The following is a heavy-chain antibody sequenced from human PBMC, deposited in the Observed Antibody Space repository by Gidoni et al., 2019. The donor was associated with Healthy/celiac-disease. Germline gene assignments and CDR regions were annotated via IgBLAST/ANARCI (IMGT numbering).Heavy chain of an antibody. CDR2: ISSNGGST. J-gene: IGHJ6*02. CDR3: AREGVVPANYYGMDV. D-gene: IGHD2-2*01. V-gene: IGHV3-64*01. CDR1: GFTFRSYA. Sequence: EVQLVESGGGLVQPGGSLRLSCAASGFTFRSYAMHWVRQAPGKGLEYVSAISSNGGSTYYANSVKGRFTISRDNSKNTLYLQMGSLRAEDMAVYYCAREGVVPANYYGMDVWGQGTTVTVSS.